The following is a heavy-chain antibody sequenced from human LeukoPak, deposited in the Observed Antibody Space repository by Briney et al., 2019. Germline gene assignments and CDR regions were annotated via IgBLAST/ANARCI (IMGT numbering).Heavy chain of an antibody. D-gene: IGHD6-13*01. V-gene: IGHV3-23*01. CDR1: GFTFSSYW. CDR2: FDASGDAT. CDR3: AKGSGSGWYGWFAP. Sequence: PGGSLRLSCAASGFTFSSYWMSWVRQAPGKGLEWVSSFDASGDATYYADSVKGRFTISRDNSKNTFYLQMNSLRAEDTAVYYCAKGSGSGWYGWFAPWGQGTLVTVSS. J-gene: IGHJ5*02.